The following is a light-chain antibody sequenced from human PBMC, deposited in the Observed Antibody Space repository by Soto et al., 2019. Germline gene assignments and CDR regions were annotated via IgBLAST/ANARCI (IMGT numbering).Light chain of an antibody. CDR3: QQYSKWPLT. Sequence: EIVMTQSPATLSVSPGERVTLSCRASQSVSSYLAWCQQKPGQAPRLLIYGASTGATGIPARFSGSGSGTEFILTISSLQSEDFAVYYCQQYSKWPLTFGGGTKVEIK. J-gene: IGKJ4*01. CDR1: QSVSSY. V-gene: IGKV3-15*01. CDR2: GAS.